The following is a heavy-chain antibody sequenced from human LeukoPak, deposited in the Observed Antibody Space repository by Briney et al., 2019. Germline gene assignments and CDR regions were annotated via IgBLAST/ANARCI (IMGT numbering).Heavy chain of an antibody. CDR2: ISAYNGNT. CDR1: GYTFTSYG. Sequence: EASVKVSCKASGYTFTSYGISWVRQAPGQGLEWMGWISAYNGNTNYAQRLQGRVTMTTDTSTSTAYMELRSQRSDDTAVYYCARVPIYSSGWYYGYWGQGTLVTVSS. D-gene: IGHD6-19*01. CDR3: ARVPIYSSGWYYGY. V-gene: IGHV1-18*04. J-gene: IGHJ4*02.